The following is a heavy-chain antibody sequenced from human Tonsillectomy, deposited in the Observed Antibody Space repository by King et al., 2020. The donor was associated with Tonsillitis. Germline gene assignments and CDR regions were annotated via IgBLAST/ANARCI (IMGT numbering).Heavy chain of an antibody. V-gene: IGHV3-33*05. CDR2: ISYDGSNK. J-gene: IGHJ4*02. Sequence: VQLVESGGXVVXPXRSXXLSCAASGFTFSSYGMHWVRQAPGKGLEWVAVISYDGSNKYYADSVKGRFTISRDNSKNTLYLQMNSLRAEDTAVYYCARDWAAAGTGDYWGQGTLVTVSS. CDR1: GFTFSSYG. CDR3: ARDWAAAGTGDY. D-gene: IGHD6-13*01.